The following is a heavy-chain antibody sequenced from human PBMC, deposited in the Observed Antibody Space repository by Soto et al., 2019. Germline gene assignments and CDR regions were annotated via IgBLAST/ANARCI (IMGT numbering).Heavy chain of an antibody. V-gene: IGHV3-9*01. CDR1: GFTFDDYA. CDR3: VRSKGGYSYGTPFDY. Sequence: ESGGALVQPGRSLRLSCAASGFTFDDYAMYWVRQVLGKGLAWVSSISWNSGNIGYADSVKGRFTTSRENAENSLYLQMNSLRPEDTALYYCVRSKGGYSYGTPFDYWGQGTRVTVSS. D-gene: IGHD5-18*01. CDR2: ISWNSGNI. J-gene: IGHJ4*02.